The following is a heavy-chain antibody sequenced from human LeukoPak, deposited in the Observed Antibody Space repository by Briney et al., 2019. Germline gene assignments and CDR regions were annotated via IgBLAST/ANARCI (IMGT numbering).Heavy chain of an antibody. V-gene: IGHV1-2*02. Sequence: GASVKVSCKASGYTFTGYYMNWVRQAPGQGLEWLGWINPNSGGTNYAQKFQGRVTMTRDTSISTAYMELSRLKSDDTAVYYCARDFICGSYDVAFDIWGQGTVVTVSS. CDR1: GYTFTGYY. CDR3: ARDFICGSYDVAFDI. CDR2: INPNSGGT. J-gene: IGHJ3*02. D-gene: IGHD2-21*01.